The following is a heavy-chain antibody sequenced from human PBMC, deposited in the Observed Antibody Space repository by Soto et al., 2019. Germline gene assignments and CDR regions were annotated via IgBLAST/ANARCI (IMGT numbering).Heavy chain of an antibody. J-gene: IGHJ6*02. D-gene: IGHD3-3*01. V-gene: IGHV3-74*03. CDR3: AKDRGEEGLKFLECFGGMDV. CDR1: GFSVSNYW. Sequence: GGSLRLSLAASGFSVSNYWMNWLSQDPGKGLVWVSHIKSDRTTSYADSVEGRFTVSRDDAENTFYLQMNGLRAEDTAVYYCAKDRGEEGLKFLECFGGMDVWGHGTTVTVSS. CDR2: IKSDRTT.